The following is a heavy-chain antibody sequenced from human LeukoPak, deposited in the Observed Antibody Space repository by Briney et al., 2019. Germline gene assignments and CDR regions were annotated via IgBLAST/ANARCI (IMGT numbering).Heavy chain of an antibody. CDR3: ARAYCGGDCPTPSPYYFDY. D-gene: IGHD2-21*02. Sequence: SETLSLTCTVSGGSISSGGYYWSWIRQHPGKGLEWIGYIYYSGSTNYNPSLKSRVTISVDTSKNQFSLKLSSVTAADTAVYYCARAYCGGDCPTPSPYYFDYWGQGTLVTVSS. CDR1: GGSISSGGYY. V-gene: IGHV4-61*08. J-gene: IGHJ4*02. CDR2: IYYSGST.